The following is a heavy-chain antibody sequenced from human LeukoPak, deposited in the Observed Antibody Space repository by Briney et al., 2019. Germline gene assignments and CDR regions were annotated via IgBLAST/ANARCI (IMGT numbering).Heavy chain of an antibody. CDR3: ASGLFSNYYYYYMDV. CDR2: IYTSGST. CDR1: AGSISSYY. V-gene: IGHV4-4*09. Sequence: SETLSLTCTLSAGSISSYYSSSIRPPPRKGLEWIGSIYTSGSTNYNPSLKSRVTISVDTSKNQFSLKLSSVTAADTAVYYCASGLFSNYYYYYMDVWGKGTTVTVSS. J-gene: IGHJ6*03. D-gene: IGHD2/OR15-2a*01.